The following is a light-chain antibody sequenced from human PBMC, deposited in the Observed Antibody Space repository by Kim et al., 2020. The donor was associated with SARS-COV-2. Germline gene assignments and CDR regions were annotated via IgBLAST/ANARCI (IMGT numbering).Light chain of an antibody. CDR2: KDS. CDR3: YSATDNNRV. J-gene: IGLJ3*02. V-gene: IGLV3-27*01. Sequence: VSPGQTAKITCSGDVLAKKYARWFQQKPGQAPVLLIYKDSERPSGIPERFSGSSSGTTVTLTISGALVEDDADYYCYSATDNNRVFGGGTKLTVL. CDR1: VLAKKY.